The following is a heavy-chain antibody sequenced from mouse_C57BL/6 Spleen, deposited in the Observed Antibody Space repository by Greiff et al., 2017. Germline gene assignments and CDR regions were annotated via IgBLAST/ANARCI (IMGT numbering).Heavy chain of an antibody. D-gene: IGHD1-1*01. V-gene: IGHV1-78*01. CDR1: GYTFTDYT. CDR3: ARGSFVTSHFDY. Sequence: QVQLKQSDAELVKPGASVKISCKASGYTFTDYTIHWMKQRPEQGLEWIGYIYPRDGSTKYNEKFKGKATLTADKSSSTAYMQLNSLTSEDSAIYFCARGSFVTSHFDYWGQGTTLTVSS. CDR2: IYPRDGST. J-gene: IGHJ2*01.